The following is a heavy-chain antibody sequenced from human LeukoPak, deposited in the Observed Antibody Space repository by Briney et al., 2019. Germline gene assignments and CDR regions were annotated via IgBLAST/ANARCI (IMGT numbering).Heavy chain of an antibody. CDR3: AKDEMAVAIFDY. D-gene: IGHD6-19*01. J-gene: IGHJ4*02. Sequence: GGSLRLSCAASGFTFSHYAMSWVRQAQGKGPEWVSAISKDGGDSYYADPVKGRFAISRDNSKNMLYLQMNSLRAEDTAVYYCAKDEMAVAIFDYWGQGTLVTVSS. V-gene: IGHV3-23*01. CDR1: GFTFSHYA. CDR2: ISKDGGDS.